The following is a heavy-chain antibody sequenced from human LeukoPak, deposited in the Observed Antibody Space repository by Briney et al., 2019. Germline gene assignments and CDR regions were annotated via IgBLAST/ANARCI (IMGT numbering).Heavy chain of an antibody. J-gene: IGHJ6*02. CDR1: GYTFTSYG. D-gene: IGHD6-19*01. Sequence: GASVKVSCKASGYTFTSYGISWVRQAPGQGLEWMGWISAYNGNTNYAQKLQGRVTMTTDTSTSTAYMELRSLRSDDTAVYYCARDTSLKWLARYYYYGMDVWGQGTTVTVSS. V-gene: IGHV1-18*01. CDR3: ARDTSLKWLARYYYYGMDV. CDR2: ISAYNGNT.